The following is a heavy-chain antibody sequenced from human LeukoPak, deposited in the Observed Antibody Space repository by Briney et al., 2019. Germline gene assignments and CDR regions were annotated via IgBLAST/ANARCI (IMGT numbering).Heavy chain of an antibody. CDR2: INPDDKST. CDR1: GFTFSKYW. V-gene: IGHV3-74*01. J-gene: IGHJ3*02. D-gene: IGHD4-23*01. Sequence: GGSLRLSCAASGFTFSKYWLHWVRHPPGRGLVWLARINPDDKSTSYADSVKGRFTISIDDAKETLFLQMNSLTAEDTAVYYCLTIVETPIDAFDIWGQGAMVTVSS. CDR3: LTIVETPIDAFDI.